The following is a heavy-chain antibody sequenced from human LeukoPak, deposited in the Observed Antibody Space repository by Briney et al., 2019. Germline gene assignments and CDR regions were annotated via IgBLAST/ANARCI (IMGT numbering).Heavy chain of an antibody. Sequence: PGGSLRLSCAASGFTFDDYAMHWVRQAPGKGLEWVSGISWNSGSIGDAASVKGRFTISRDNAKNSLYLQMNSLRAEDTAVYYCAVPADYWGQGTLVTVSS. CDR2: ISWNSGSI. CDR3: AVPADY. D-gene: IGHD6-6*01. CDR1: GFTFDDYA. J-gene: IGHJ4*02. V-gene: IGHV3-9*01.